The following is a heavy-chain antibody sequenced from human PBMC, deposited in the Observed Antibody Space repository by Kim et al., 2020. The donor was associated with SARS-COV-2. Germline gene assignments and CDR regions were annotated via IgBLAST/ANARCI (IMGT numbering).Heavy chain of an antibody. CDR3: ARVPNYANYVNWFDP. J-gene: IGHJ5*02. CDR2: ISGRGIT. V-gene: IGHV3-23*01. Sequence: GGSLRLSCAASGFRLSGYDMNWVRLAPGKGLEWVSAISGRGITYYADSVKGRLTISRDDSKNTLSLQMNSLRVEDTAVYYCARVPNYANYVNWFDPWGQETLVTVSS. D-gene: IGHD1-7*01. CDR1: GFRLSGYD.